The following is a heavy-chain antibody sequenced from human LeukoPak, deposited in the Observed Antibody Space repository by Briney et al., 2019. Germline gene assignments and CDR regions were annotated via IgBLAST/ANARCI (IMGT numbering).Heavy chain of an antibody. Sequence: PSETLSLTCTVSGGPIRSTSYYWRGIRQPPGKGLEWLGRVHYSGSTYDNPSLKSRVTISVDTSKNQFSLKLISVTAADTAVYYCARRSIVAGRGRFDPWGQGTLVTVSS. J-gene: IGHJ5*02. CDR2: VHYSGST. V-gene: IGHV4-39*01. CDR3: ARRSIVAGRGRFDP. D-gene: IGHD6-19*01. CDR1: GGPIRSTSYY.